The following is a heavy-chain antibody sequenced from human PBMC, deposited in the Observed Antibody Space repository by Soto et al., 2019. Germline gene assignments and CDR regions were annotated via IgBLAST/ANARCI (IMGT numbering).Heavy chain of an antibody. CDR2: ISAYNGNT. J-gene: IGHJ5*02. CDR1: GYTFTSYG. Sequence: ASVKVSCKASGYTFTSYGISWVRQAPGQGLEWMGWISAYNGNTNYAQKLQGRVTMTTDTSTSTAYMELRSLRSDDTAVYYCGRVKGSGYHNWFDPWGQGTLVTVSS. D-gene: IGHD3-22*01. CDR3: GRVKGSGYHNWFDP. V-gene: IGHV1-18*01.